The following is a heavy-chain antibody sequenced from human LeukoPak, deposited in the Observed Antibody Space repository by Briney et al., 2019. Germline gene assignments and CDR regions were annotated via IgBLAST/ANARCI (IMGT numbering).Heavy chain of an antibody. CDR1: GFTFSNYA. D-gene: IGHD4-17*01. V-gene: IGHV3-23*01. J-gene: IGHJ4*02. Sequence: GGSLRLSCGVSGFTFSNYAMTWVRQAPGKGLECVSVISGSGINTYYADSVKGRFTTSRDNPKNTLYLQMNTLRADDTAVYYCAKGHTDYGTGFDLWGQGTLVTVSS. CDR3: AKGHTDYGTGFDL. CDR2: ISGSGINT.